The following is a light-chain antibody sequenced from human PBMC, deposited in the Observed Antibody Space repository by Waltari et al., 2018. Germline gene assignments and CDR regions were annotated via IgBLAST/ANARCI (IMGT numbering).Light chain of an antibody. Sequence: DIVMTQSPDSLAVSLGGRATLHCRSSQSILNVSNNEDCLAWYQRKPGPPPKLLIFWASTRESGVPDRFSGGRSGSDFTLTITSLRPEDVALYFCQQYFSRPFSFGGGTKVEIK. J-gene: IGKJ4*01. V-gene: IGKV4-1*01. CDR1: QSILNVSNNEDC. CDR2: WAS. CDR3: QQYFSRPFS.